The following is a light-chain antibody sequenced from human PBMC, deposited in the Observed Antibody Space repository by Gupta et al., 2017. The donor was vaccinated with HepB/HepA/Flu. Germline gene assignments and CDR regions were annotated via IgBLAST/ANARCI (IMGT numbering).Light chain of an antibody. CDR3: HQSYSTPIT. CDR2: AAS. J-gene: IGKJ5*01. V-gene: IGKV1-39*01. CDR1: QTISSS. Sequence: DIQMTQSPSSLSASVGDRVTITCRASQTISSSVNWYQQRPGKAPNLLIYAASNLQSGVPSRFSGSGSGTDFTLTIIRLLPEDFATYYCHQSYSTPITFGQGTRVDIK.